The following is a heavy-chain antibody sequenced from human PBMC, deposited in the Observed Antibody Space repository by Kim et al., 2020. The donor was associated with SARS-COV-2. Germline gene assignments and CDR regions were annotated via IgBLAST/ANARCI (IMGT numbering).Heavy chain of an antibody. J-gene: IGHJ6*01. V-gene: IGHV4-39*01. CDR1: GGSISSSSYY. CDR2: IYYSGST. D-gene: IGHD1-20*01. CDR3: AITGTTYFSYYYGMDV. Sequence: SETLSLTCTVSGGSISSSSYYWGWIRQPPGKGLEWIGSIYYSGSTYYNPSLKSRVTISVDTSKNQFSLKLSSVTAADTAVYYCAITGTTYFSYYYGMDV.